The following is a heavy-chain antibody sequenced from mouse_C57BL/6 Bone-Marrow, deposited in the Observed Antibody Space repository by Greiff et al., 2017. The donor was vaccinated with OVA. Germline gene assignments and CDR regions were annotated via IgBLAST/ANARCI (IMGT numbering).Heavy chain of an antibody. D-gene: IGHD1-1*01. J-gene: IGHJ2*01. CDR1: GYTFTDYY. CDR3: ARGITTVVPDY. Sequence: DVQLQESGPVLVKPGASVKMSCKASGYTFTDYYMNWVKQSHGKSLEWIGVINPYNGGTSYNQKFKGKATLTVDKSSSTAYMELNSLTSEDSAVYYCARGITTVVPDYWGQGTTLTVSS. CDR2: INPYNGGT. V-gene: IGHV1-19*01.